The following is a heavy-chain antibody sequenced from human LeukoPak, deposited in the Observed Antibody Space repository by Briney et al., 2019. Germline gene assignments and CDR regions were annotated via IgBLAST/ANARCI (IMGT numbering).Heavy chain of an antibody. D-gene: IGHD3-22*01. CDR2: VNYSGST. CDR1: GGSISSYY. CDR3: ARSTLSSGYYYGAFDI. J-gene: IGHJ3*02. Sequence: SETLSLTCTVSGGSISSYYWSWIRQPPGKGLEWIGYVNYSGSTNYNPSIKSRVPISVDTSKNQFSLKLSSVTDADTAVYYCARSTLSSGYYYGAFDIWGQGTMVTVSS. V-gene: IGHV4-59*01.